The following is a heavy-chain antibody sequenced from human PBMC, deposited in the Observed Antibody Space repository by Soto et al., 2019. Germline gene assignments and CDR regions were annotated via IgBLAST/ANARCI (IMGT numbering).Heavy chain of an antibody. CDR1: GGTFSSYA. V-gene: IGHV1-69*13. J-gene: IGHJ6*02. CDR2: IIPIFGTA. CDR3: ARESSDIVVVPAAIGPYYYGMDV. D-gene: IGHD2-2*02. Sequence: GASVKVSCKASGGTFSSYAISWVRQAPGQGLEWMGGIIPIFGTANYAQKFQGRVTITADESTSTAYMELSSLRSEDTAVYYCARESSDIVVVPAAIGPYYYGMDVWGQGTTVTVS.